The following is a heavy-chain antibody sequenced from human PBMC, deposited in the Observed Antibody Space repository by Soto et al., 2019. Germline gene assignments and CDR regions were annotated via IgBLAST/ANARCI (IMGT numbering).Heavy chain of an antibody. D-gene: IGHD4-17*01. Sequence: GGSLRLSCGASGFNFKTYWIYWGRQAPGKGLEWVANIDTDGSRKNYVDSVKGRFIISRDNAKNSLLLQMNSLRADDTAVYYCGRVPLDGNYANGVDVWGQGTTVTVSS. J-gene: IGHJ6*02. CDR2: IDTDGSRK. V-gene: IGHV3-7*03. CDR3: GRVPLDGNYANGVDV. CDR1: GFNFKTYW.